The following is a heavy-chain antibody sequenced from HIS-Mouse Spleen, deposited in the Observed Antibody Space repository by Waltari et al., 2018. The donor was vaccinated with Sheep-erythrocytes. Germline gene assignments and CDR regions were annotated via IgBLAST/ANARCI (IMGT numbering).Heavy chain of an antibody. CDR3: AKGDAMVYDAFDI. D-gene: IGHD2-8*01. V-gene: IGHV3-30*18. Sequence: QVQLVESGGGVVQPGRSLRLSCAASGFTLSSYGMHWVRQAPGKGLGWVAVISYDGSNKYYADSVKGRFTISRDNSKNTLYLQMNSLRAEDTAVYYCAKGDAMVYDAFDIWGQGTMVTVSS. CDR2: ISYDGSNK. J-gene: IGHJ3*02. CDR1: GFTLSSYG.